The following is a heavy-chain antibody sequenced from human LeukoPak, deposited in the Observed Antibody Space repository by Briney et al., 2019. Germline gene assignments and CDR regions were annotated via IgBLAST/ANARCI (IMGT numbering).Heavy chain of an antibody. CDR2: ISGSGGST. Sequence: GGTLRLSWAASGFTFSMYGMSWVRQAPGKGLEWVSSISGSGGSTYYADSVKGRFTISRDNSKNTLYVQMNSLRAEDTAVYYCAKDRLRYCSGGSCYSPVDYWGQGTLVTVAS. CDR1: GFTFSMYG. V-gene: IGHV3-23*01. CDR3: AKDRLRYCSGGSCYSPVDY. J-gene: IGHJ4*02. D-gene: IGHD2-15*01.